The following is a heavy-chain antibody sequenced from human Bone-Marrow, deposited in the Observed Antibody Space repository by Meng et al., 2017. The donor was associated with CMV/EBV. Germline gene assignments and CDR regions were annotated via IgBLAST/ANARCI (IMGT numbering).Heavy chain of an antibody. V-gene: IGHV3-74*01. J-gene: IGHJ4*02. CDR3: VRDSDAVGVTIDY. Sequence: GESLKISCAASGFTFSSYWMHWVRQAPGKGLVWVSRINSDGSTTRYADSVKGRFTISRDNAKNTLYLQMNSLRAEDTAVYYCVRDSDAVGVTIDYWGQGTLVTVSS. D-gene: IGHD1-26*01. CDR1: GFTFSSYW. CDR2: INSDGSTT.